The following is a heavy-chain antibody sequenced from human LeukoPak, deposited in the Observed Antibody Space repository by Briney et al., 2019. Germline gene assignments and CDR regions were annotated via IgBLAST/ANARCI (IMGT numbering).Heavy chain of an antibody. Sequence: ASVKVSCTATGYTFTSYDMDWVRQAPGQGLEWMGWMNPDTGAADFAQRFQDRVSMTRDASTTTAFLEVRRLTSEDTAVYYCTRGYSSSWFFDYWGQGTLVTVSS. CDR2: MNPDTGAA. CDR1: GYTFTSYD. D-gene: IGHD6-13*01. CDR3: TRGYSSSWFFDY. J-gene: IGHJ4*01. V-gene: IGHV1-8*01.